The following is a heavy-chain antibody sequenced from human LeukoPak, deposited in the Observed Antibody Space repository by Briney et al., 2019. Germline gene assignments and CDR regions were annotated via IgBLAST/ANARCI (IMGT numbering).Heavy chain of an antibody. D-gene: IGHD6-13*01. V-gene: IGHV4-39*01. CDR3: ATSYDSTWGRDFDY. J-gene: IGHJ4*02. Sequence: SETLSLTCTVSGASITSGSYYWSWIRQPPGKGLEWLGEINYSGSTHYNPSLKSRVTLSIDTSKNRFSLRLSSVTAADTAVYYCATSYDSTWGRDFDYWGQGTLVTVSP. CDR2: INYSGST. CDR1: GASITSGSYY.